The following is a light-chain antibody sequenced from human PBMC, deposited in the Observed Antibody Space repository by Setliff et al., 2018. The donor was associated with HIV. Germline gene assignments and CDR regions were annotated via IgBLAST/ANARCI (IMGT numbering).Light chain of an antibody. Sequence: QSVLTQPASVSGSPGQSITISCTGTRNDVGTYNFVSWYQQHPGTAPKVLIFDVYNRPSGVSDRFSGSKSGNTASLTISGLQTEDEADYYCSSYTSSTTVIFGGGTKGTVL. J-gene: IGLJ2*01. CDR3: SSYTSSTTVI. V-gene: IGLV2-14*03. CDR2: DVY. CDR1: RNDVGTYNF.